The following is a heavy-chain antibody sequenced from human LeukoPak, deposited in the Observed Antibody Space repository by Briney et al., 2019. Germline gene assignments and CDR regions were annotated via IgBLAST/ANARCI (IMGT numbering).Heavy chain of an antibody. V-gene: IGHV3-73*01. Sequence: GGSLRLSCAASGFIFSDSDVHWVRQASGKGLEWVGRIRSKANTYAIAYAASVKGRFTISRDDSKNTAYLQMNSLKTEDTAVYYCTVIPTITMIVVTWGQGTLVTVSS. CDR2: IRSKANTYAI. CDR3: TVIPTITMIVVT. D-gene: IGHD3-22*01. J-gene: IGHJ4*02. CDR1: GFIFSDSD.